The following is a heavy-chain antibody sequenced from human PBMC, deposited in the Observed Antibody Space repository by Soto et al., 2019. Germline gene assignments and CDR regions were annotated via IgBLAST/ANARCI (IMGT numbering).Heavy chain of an antibody. CDR2: IIPIFGTA. V-gene: IGHV1-69*13. D-gene: IGHD2-21*01. CDR1: GGTFSSDA. CDR3: ARAIEVVTPDAFDI. Sequence: SVKVSCKASGGTFSSDAISWVRQAPGQGLEWMGGIIPIFGTANYAQKFQGRVTITADESTSTAYMELSSLRSEDTAVYYCARAIEVVTPDAFDIWGQGTMVTVSS. J-gene: IGHJ3*02.